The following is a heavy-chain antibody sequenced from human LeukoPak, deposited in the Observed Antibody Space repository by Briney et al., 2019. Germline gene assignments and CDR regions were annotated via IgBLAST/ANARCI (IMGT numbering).Heavy chain of an antibody. D-gene: IGHD3-3*01. J-gene: IGHJ4*02. Sequence: GASVKVSCKASGGTFSSYAISWVRQAPGQGLEWMGGIIPIFGTANYAQKFQGRVTITTDESTSTAYMELSSLRSEDTAVYYCARDGKSIFGVVIRFDYWGQGTLVTVSS. CDR1: GGTFSSYA. CDR2: IIPIFGTA. V-gene: IGHV1-69*05. CDR3: ARDGKSIFGVVIRFDY.